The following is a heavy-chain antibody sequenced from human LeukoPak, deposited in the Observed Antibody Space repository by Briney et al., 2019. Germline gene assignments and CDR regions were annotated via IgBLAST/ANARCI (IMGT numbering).Heavy chain of an antibody. CDR3: ARTRTTPEIRALQMRYFDY. CDR2: VVTLADT. V-gene: IGHV3-13*01. Sequence: GGSLRLSCAASGFTFSSFDVHRVRQVTGKGLEWVSSVVTLADTFYPDSVKGRFTISRDNAKNSIYLQMNSLRAGDTAVYYCARTRTTPEIRALQMRYFDYWGQGTVVTVSS. CDR1: GFTFSSFD. D-gene: IGHD3-10*01. J-gene: IGHJ4*02.